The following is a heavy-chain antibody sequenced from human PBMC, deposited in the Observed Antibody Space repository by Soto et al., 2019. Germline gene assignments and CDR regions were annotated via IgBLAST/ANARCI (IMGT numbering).Heavy chain of an antibody. CDR2: MNTNSGNI. D-gene: IGHD2-15*01. J-gene: IGHJ6*03. CDR1: GYTFTSYD. V-gene: IGHV1-8*01. Sequence: ASVKVSCKASGYTFTSYDINWVRQATGQGLEWMGWMNTNSGNIGYAQKFQGRVTMTRNTSISTAYMELSSLRSEDTAVYYCARGRGYCCGCSCYVRSLLGQYYYYYYMDVWGKGTTVTVSS. CDR3: ARGRGYCCGCSCYVRSLLGQYYYYYYMDV.